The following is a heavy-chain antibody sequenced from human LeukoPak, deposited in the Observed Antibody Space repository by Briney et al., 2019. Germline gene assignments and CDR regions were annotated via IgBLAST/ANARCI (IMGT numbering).Heavy chain of an antibody. CDR2: IYSGGST. V-gene: IGHV3-66*01. J-gene: IGHJ4*02. Sequence: GGSLRLSCAASEFTFSSYTMNWVRQAPGKGLEWVSVIYSGGSTYYADSVKGRFTISRDNSKNTLYLQMNSLRAEDTAVYYCASTFYGDSPPYWGQGTLVTVSS. CDR1: EFTFSSYT. D-gene: IGHD4-17*01. CDR3: ASTFYGDSPPY.